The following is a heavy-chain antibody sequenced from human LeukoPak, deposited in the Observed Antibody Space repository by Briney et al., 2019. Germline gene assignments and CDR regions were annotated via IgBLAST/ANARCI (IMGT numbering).Heavy chain of an antibody. CDR2: IYSGGNT. CDR1: GFTVTTKT. J-gene: IGHJ5*02. D-gene: IGHD6-13*01. CDR3: ARDLQQLVQRSGS. V-gene: IGHV3-53*01. Sequence: GGSLRLSCAASGFTVTTKTMSWVRQAPGKGLEWVSDIYSGGNTDYRDSVKGRFTIYRDTSKNTLYLQMNSLTVEDTAVYYCARDLQQLVQRSGSWGQGTLVTVSS.